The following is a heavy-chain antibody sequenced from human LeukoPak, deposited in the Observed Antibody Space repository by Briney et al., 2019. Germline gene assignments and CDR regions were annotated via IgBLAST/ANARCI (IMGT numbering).Heavy chain of an antibody. J-gene: IGHJ4*02. CDR3: ARVRYSGSNGYFDY. CDR2: IYYSGST. D-gene: IGHD1-26*01. CDR1: GGSFSGYY. Sequence: SETLSLTCAVYGGSFSGYYWSWIRQPPGKGLEWIGYIYYSGSTNYNPSLKSRVTISVDTSKNQFSLKLSSVTAADTAVYYCARVRYSGSNGYFDYWGQGTLVTVSS. V-gene: IGHV4-59*08.